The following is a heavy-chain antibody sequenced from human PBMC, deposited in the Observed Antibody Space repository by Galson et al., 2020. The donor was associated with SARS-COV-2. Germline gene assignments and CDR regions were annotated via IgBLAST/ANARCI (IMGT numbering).Heavy chain of an antibody. CDR1: GYTFTSYG. CDR3: ARTPTPYDFWMSDY. D-gene: IGHD3-3*01. J-gene: IGHJ4*02. Sequence: ASVKVSCKASGYTFTSYGISWVRQAPGQGLEWMGWISAYNGNTNYAQKLQGRVTMTTDTSTSTAYMELRSLRSDDTAVYYCARTPTPYDFWMSDYWGQGTLVTVSS. CDR2: ISAYNGNT. V-gene: IGHV1-18*01.